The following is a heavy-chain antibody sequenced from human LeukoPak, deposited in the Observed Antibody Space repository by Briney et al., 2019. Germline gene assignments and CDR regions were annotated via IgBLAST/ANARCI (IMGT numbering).Heavy chain of an antibody. CDR2: IYYSGST. V-gene: IGHV4-59*01. CDR1: GGSISSYY. J-gene: IGHJ6*04. D-gene: IGHD6-13*01. Sequence: SPSETLSLTCTVSGGSISSYYWSWIRQPPGKGLEWIGYIYYSGSTNYNPSLKSRVTISVDTSKNQFSLKLSSVTAADTAVYYCARDRPSYSSSWYNHYHYGMDVWGKGTTVTVSS. CDR3: ARDRPSYSSSWYNHYHYGMDV.